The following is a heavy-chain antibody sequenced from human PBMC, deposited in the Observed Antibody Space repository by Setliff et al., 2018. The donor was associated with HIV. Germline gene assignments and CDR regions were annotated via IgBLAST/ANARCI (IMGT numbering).Heavy chain of an antibody. CDR1: GGSISSYY. CDR3: ARGLYGSGSFFFDS. Sequence: PSETLSLTCSVSGGSISSYYWSWIRQPAGKGLEWVGRMFVGESPNYNPSRKSRLSISVDTSKRQFSLKLTSVTAADTAVYYCARGLYGSGSFFFDSWGRGTLVTVSS. D-gene: IGHD3-10*01. J-gene: IGHJ4*02. V-gene: IGHV4-4*07. CDR2: MFVGESP.